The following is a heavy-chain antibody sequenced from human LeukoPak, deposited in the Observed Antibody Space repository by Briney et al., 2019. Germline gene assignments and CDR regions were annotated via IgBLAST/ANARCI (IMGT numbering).Heavy chain of an antibody. CDR1: GGSFSGYY. Sequence: SETLSLTCAVYGGSFSGYYWSWIRQPAGKGLEWIGRIYTSGSTNYNPSLKSRVTMSVDTSKNQFSLKLSSVTAADTAVYYCAREEAAAGTLYYYYGMDVWGQGTTVTVSS. V-gene: IGHV4-4*07. D-gene: IGHD6-13*01. CDR3: AREEAAAGTLYYYYGMDV. J-gene: IGHJ6*02. CDR2: IYTSGST.